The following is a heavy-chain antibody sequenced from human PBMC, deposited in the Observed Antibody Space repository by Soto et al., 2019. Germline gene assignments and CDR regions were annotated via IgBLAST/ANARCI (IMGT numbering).Heavy chain of an antibody. J-gene: IGHJ4*02. CDR1: GGSISSGDYY. D-gene: IGHD6-13*01. V-gene: IGHV4-30-4*01. Sequence: SETLSLTCTVSGGSISSGDYYWSWIRQPPGKGLEWIGYIYYSGSTYYNPSLKGRVTISVDTSKNQFSLKLSSVTAADTAVYYCARADSSSWYGPFHGYWGQGTLVTV. CDR3: ARADSSSWYGPFHGY. CDR2: IYYSGST.